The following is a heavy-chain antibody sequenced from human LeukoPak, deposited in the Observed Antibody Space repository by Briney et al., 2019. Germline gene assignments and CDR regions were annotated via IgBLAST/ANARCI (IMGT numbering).Heavy chain of an antibody. CDR2: INPNSGGT. CDR1: GYTFTGYY. D-gene: IGHD3-22*01. CDR3: ARDFSDYYDSSGYYNWFDP. J-gene: IGHJ5*02. Sequence: GASVKVSCKASGYTFTGYYMHWVRQAPGQGLEWMGWINPNSGGTNYAQKFQGRVTMTRDTSISTAYMELSRLRSDDTAVYYCARDFSDYYDSSGYYNWFDPWGQGTLVTVSS. V-gene: IGHV1-2*02.